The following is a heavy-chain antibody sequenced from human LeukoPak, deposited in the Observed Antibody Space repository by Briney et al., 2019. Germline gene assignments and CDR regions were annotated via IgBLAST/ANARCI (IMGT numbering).Heavy chain of an antibody. J-gene: IGHJ4*02. CDR2: ISYDGSNK. V-gene: IGHV3-30-3*01. CDR1: GFTFSSYA. CDR3: ASIPPGVATIFVPKALDY. Sequence: PGRSLRLSCAASGFTFSSYAMHWVRQAPGKGLEWVAVISYDGSNKYYADSVKGRFTISRDNSKNTLYLQMNSLRAEDTAVYYCASIPPGVATIFVPKALDYWGQGTLVTVSS. D-gene: IGHD5-12*01.